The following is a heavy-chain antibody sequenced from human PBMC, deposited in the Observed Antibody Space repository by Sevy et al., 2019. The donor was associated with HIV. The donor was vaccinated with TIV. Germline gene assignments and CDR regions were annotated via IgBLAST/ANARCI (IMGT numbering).Heavy chain of an antibody. CDR2: IWYDGSNK. J-gene: IGHJ4*02. CDR3: ARDSIALAGIGYYFKY. Sequence: GGSLRLSCAASGFSLSGYGMHWVRQAPGKGLEWVAVIWYDGSNKEYADSVKGRFTISRDNSKNTLYLQMNSLRAEDTAVYYCARDSIALAGIGYYFKYWGQGALVTVSS. D-gene: IGHD6-19*01. CDR1: GFSLSGYG. V-gene: IGHV3-33*01.